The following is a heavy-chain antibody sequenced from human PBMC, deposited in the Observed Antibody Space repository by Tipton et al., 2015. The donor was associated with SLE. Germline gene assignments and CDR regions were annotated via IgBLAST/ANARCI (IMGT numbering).Heavy chain of an antibody. CDR2: IKQDGSEK. D-gene: IGHD2-15*01. Sequence: GSLRLSCAASGFTFNSYAMNWVRQAPGKGLEWVANIKQDGSEKYYVDSVKGRFTVSRDNAKNSLYLQMNSLRAEDTAVYYCARESGYCSGGSCYSGYWGQGTLVTVSS. J-gene: IGHJ4*02. CDR3: ARESGYCSGGSCYSGY. V-gene: IGHV3-7*01. CDR1: GFTFNSYA.